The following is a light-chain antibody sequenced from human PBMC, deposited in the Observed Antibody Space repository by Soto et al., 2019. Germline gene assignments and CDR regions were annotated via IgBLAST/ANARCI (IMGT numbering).Light chain of an antibody. V-gene: IGKV1-12*01. J-gene: IGKJ5*01. CDR1: QDISTW. CDR2: TTS. CDR3: QQFNSL. Sequence: DIQMTQSPSSLSASVGDRVTITCRASQDISTWVAWYQQKPGKAPKLLIYTTSNLQSWVPSRFSGSGSGTHFILTISNLQPEDFATYYCQQFNSLFGQGTRLEIK.